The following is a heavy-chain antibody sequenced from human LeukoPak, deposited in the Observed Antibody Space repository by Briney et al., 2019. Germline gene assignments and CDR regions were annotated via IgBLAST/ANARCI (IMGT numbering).Heavy chain of an antibody. Sequence: GGSLRLSCAASGFTFSGFGMHWVRQARGKGLEGVSFVKYCGRDIRYADSVKGRFTISRDASKNTVFLQVNSLRDEDTAVYYCAKDFQWAFDYWGQGTQVTVSS. CDR1: GFTFSGFG. V-gene: IGHV3-30*02. J-gene: IGHJ4*02. D-gene: IGHD2-8*01. CDR3: AKDFQWAFDY. CDR2: VKYCGRDI.